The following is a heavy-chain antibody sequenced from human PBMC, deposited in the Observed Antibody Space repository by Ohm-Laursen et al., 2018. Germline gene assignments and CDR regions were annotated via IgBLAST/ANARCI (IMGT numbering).Heavy chain of an antibody. V-gene: IGHV3-23*01. Sequence: SLRLSCTASGFTFSSYAMNWVRQAPGKGLECVSTISGSGGSTYYADSVKGRFTISRDNSKNTLYLQMDSLRAEDTAVYYCAKDRETSGSFLDDHWGQGTLVTVSS. CDR1: GFTFSSYA. D-gene: IGHD1-26*01. CDR3: AKDRETSGSFLDDH. CDR2: ISGSGGST. J-gene: IGHJ4*02.